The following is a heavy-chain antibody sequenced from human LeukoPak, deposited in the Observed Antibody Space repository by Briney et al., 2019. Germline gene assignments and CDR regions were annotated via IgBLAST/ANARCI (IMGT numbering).Heavy chain of an antibody. J-gene: IGHJ4*02. D-gene: IGHD3-10*01. CDR3: ARGSGSYYTDPSDY. Sequence: ASVKVSCKASGYTFTSYAMHWVRQAPGQRLEWMGWINAGNGNTKYSQKFQGRVTITRDTSASTAYMELSSLRSEDTAVYYCARGSGSYYTDPSDYWGQGTLVPVSS. CDR2: INAGNGNT. CDR1: GYTFTSYA. V-gene: IGHV1-3*01.